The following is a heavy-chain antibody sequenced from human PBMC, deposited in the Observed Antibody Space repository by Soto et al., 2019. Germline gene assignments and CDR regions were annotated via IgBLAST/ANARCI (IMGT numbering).Heavy chain of an antibody. J-gene: IGHJ5*02. CDR2: INPIFGTA. V-gene: IGHV1-69*13. Sequence: SVKVACKASGGTLSSYAISWLRQATGQGLEWMGGINPIFGTANYAQKFQGGVTITADESTSTAYMELSSLRSEDTAVYYCARPTRYYYDSSGQSAWFDPWGQGTLVTVSS. D-gene: IGHD3-22*01. CDR3: ARPTRYYYDSSGQSAWFDP. CDR1: GGTLSSYA.